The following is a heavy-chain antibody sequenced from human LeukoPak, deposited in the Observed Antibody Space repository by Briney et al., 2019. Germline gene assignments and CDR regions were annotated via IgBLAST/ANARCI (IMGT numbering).Heavy chain of an antibody. V-gene: IGHV4-59*08. CDR1: GGSISSYY. J-gene: IGHJ4*02. CDR2: IYYSGST. Sequence: PSETLSLTCTVSGGSISSYYWSWIRQPPGKGLEWIGYIYYSGSTNYNPSLKSRVTISVDTSKNQFSLKLSSVTAADTAVYYCARHGFPGRGQKARAFDYWGQGTLVTVSS. D-gene: IGHD1-26*01. CDR3: ARHGFPGRGQKARAFDY.